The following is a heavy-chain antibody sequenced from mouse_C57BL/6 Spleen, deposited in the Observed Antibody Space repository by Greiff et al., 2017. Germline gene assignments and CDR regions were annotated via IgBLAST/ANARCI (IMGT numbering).Heavy chain of an antibody. D-gene: IGHD1-1*01. CDR1: GYTFTDYY. J-gene: IGHJ2*01. Sequence: VQLQQSGPELVKPGASVKISCKASGYTFTDYYMNWVKQSHGKSLEWIGDINPNNGGTSYNQKFKGKATLTVDKSSSTAYMELRSLTSEDSAVYYCARGLLYYYFDYWGQGTTLTVSS. CDR2: INPNNGGT. V-gene: IGHV1-26*01. CDR3: ARGLLYYYFDY.